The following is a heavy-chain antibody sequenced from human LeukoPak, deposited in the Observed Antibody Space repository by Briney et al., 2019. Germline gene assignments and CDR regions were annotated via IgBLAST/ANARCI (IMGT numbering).Heavy chain of an antibody. CDR2: IWSDGRNK. D-gene: IGHD5-12*01. CDR1: GFTFSTNA. Sequence: GGSLRLSCAASGFTFSTNAMHWVRQAPGKGLEWVAIIWSDGRNKYYRDSVKGRFTISSDNSKNTLYLQMNSLRAEDTAVYYCARDGQRGYDFDYWGQGTLVTVSS. CDR3: ARDGQRGYDFDY. J-gene: IGHJ4*02. V-gene: IGHV3-33*01.